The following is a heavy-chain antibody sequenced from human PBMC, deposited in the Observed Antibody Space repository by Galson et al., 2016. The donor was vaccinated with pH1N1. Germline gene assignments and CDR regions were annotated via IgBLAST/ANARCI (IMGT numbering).Heavy chain of an antibody. Sequence: SVKVSCKASGYTFTKYYFHWVRQAPGQGLEWIGVIDPSGGGSTYAQKFQARVTMTRDTSTSSVYMDLSSLRSEDTAVCYCTRDLGRLRDYWGQGTLITVSS. CDR3: TRDLGRLRDY. J-gene: IGHJ4*02. V-gene: IGHV1-46*03. CDR2: IDPSGGGS. D-gene: IGHD7-27*01. CDR1: GYTFTKYY.